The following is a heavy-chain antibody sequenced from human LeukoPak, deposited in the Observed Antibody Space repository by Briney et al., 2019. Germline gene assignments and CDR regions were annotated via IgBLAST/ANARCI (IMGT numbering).Heavy chain of an antibody. J-gene: IGHJ4*02. Sequence: GGSLRLSCVASGFTFSSRDWMSWVRQAPGKGLEWVANIKQDGSEKNYVDSVKGRFTISRDNAKNSVDLQMNSLRVEDTAVYYCAREFSGYSGYDPHNFDYWGQGTLVTVSS. CDR2: IKQDGSEK. D-gene: IGHD5-12*01. CDR1: GFTFSSRDW. CDR3: AREFSGYSGYDPHNFDY. V-gene: IGHV3-7*01.